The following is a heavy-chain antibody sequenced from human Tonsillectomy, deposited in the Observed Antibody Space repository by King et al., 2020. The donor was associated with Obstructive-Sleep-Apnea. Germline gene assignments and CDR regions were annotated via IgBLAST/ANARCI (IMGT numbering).Heavy chain of an antibody. CDR1: GGSISSSSYY. J-gene: IGHJ4*02. Sequence: QMQLQESGPGLVKPSETLSLTCTVSGGSISSSSYYWGWIRQPPGKGLEWIGSIYYSGSTYYNPSLKSRVTISVDTSKNQFSLKLSSVTAADTAVYYCARFNRRQLTGGYWGQGTLVTVSS. CDR2: IYYSGST. CDR3: ARFNRRQLTGGY. V-gene: IGHV4-39*07. D-gene: IGHD3-9*01.